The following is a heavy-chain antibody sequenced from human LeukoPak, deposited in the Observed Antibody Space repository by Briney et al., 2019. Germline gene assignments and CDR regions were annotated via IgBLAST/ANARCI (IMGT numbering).Heavy chain of an antibody. D-gene: IGHD5-12*01. CDR2: IIPIFGTA. V-gene: IGHV1-69*13. CDR1: GGTFSSYA. Sequence: ASVKVSCKASGGTFSSYAISWVRQAPGQGLEWMGGIIPIFGTANYAQKFQGRVAITADESTSTAYMELSSLRSEDTAVYYCARDPTGYSGYPDAFDIWGQGTMVTVSS. CDR3: ARDPTGYSGYPDAFDI. J-gene: IGHJ3*02.